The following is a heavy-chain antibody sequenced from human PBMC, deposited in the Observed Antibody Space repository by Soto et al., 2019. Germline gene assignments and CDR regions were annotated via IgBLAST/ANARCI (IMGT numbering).Heavy chain of an antibody. Sequence: ASVKVSCKASGYTFTSYDINWVRQATGQGLEWMGWMNPNSGNTGYAQKFQGRVTMTRNTSISTAYMELSSLRSEDTAVYYCARGQLPYYDILTGPYNWFDPWGQGTLVTVSS. CDR1: GYTFTSYD. D-gene: IGHD3-9*01. CDR3: ARGQLPYYDILTGPYNWFDP. V-gene: IGHV1-8*01. CDR2: MNPNSGNT. J-gene: IGHJ5*02.